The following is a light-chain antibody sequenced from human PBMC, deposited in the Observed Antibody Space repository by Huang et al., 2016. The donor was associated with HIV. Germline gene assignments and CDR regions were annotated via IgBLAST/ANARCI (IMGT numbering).Light chain of an antibody. V-gene: IGKV3-15*01. CDR3: QQYNNWPPEET. CDR2: GAS. Sequence: EIVMTQSPVTLSVSPGERATLSCRASQSVSSSLAWYQQKTGQAPRLLIYGASTRATGIPARFSGSGSGTEFTLTITSLQSEDFAVYYCQQYNNWPPEETFGPGTKVDIK. CDR1: QSVSSS. J-gene: IGKJ3*01.